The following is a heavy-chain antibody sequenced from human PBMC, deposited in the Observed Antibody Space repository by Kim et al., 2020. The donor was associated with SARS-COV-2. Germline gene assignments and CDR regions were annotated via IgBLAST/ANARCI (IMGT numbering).Heavy chain of an antibody. V-gene: IGHV3-74*01. CDR1: GFTFSSYW. Sequence: GGSLRLSCVASGFTFSSYWMHWVRQAPGKGLVWVSRVNSDGSSTSYADSVKGRFTISRDNARNTLYLQMNSLRAEDTAVYYCASLSTGYVWDNFDDWGQGTLVTVSS. J-gene: IGHJ4*02. CDR2: VNSDGSST. D-gene: IGHD3-16*01. CDR3: ASLSTGYVWDNFDD.